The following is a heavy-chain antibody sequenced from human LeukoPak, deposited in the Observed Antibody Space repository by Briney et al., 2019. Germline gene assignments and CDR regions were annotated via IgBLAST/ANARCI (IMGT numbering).Heavy chain of an antibody. V-gene: IGHV4-59*01. J-gene: IGHJ4*02. CDR2: IYYSGIT. CDR3: ARVGSYSFDY. CDR1: GGSISTYY. D-gene: IGHD6-13*01. Sequence: PSETLSLTCTESGGSISTYYWSWIRQPPGKGLEWIGYIYYSGITRYNPSLKSRLTISVDTSRNQFSLKLTSVTAADTAVYYCARVGSYSFDYWGRGTLVTVSA.